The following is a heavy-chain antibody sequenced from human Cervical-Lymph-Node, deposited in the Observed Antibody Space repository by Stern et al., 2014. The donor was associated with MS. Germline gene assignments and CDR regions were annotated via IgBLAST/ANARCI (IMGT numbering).Heavy chain of an antibody. CDR1: GYTFTTYG. D-gene: IGHD2-8*01. CDR3: ARDKMHAFDY. V-gene: IGHV1-18*01. CDR2: ISADSGNT. Sequence: VQLVQSGTEVKKPGASVLVSCKASGYTFTTYGITWVRQAPGQGLEWMGWISADSGNTKYAQKFQDRVTMTRDTTTGTPYMEVRSLRSEDTAVYYCARDKMHAFDYWGQGTQVTVPS. J-gene: IGHJ4*02.